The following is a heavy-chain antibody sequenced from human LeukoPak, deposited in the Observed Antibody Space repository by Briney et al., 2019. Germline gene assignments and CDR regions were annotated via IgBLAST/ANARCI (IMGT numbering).Heavy chain of an antibody. D-gene: IGHD4-17*01. CDR2: IHQSGST. V-gene: IGHV4-4*02. J-gene: IGHJ2*01. CDR1: GGSISRSSW. CDR3: ASRDYGDWYFDL. Sequence: SGTLSLTCAVSGGSISRSSWWSWVRQPPGKGLEWIGEIHQSGSTNYNPPLKSRVTISLDKSKNRFSLNLNSVTAADTAVYYCASRDYGDWYFDLWGRGTLVTVSS.